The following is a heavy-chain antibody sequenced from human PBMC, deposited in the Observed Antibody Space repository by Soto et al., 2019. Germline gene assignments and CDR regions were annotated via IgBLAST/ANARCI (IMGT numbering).Heavy chain of an antibody. CDR3: EGGVVYYDTRGGMAV. CDR2: IIPIFGTA. Sequence: QVQLVQSGAEVKKPGSSVKVSCKASGGTFSSYAISWVRQAPGQGLEWMGGIIPIFGTANYAQKFQGRVTITAEKPTSTAYRERSSRRSEDRAVYYWEGGVVYYDTRGGMAVGGQGTTFTVSS. J-gene: IGHJ6*02. CDR1: GGTFSSYA. V-gene: IGHV1-69*06. D-gene: IGHD3-22*01.